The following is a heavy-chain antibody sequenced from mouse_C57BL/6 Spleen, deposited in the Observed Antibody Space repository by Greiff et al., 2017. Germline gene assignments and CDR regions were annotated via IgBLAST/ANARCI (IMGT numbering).Heavy chain of an antibody. D-gene: IGHD4-1*01. V-gene: IGHV1-15*01. Sequence: VQLQESGAELVRPGASVTLSCKASGYTFTDYEMHWVKQTPVHGLEWIGAIDPETGGTAYNQKFKGKAILTADKSSNTAYMELRGRTSGDSAVYYCASRTGTGGYYFDYWGQGTTLTVSS. CDR1: GYTFTDYE. CDR2: IDPETGGT. CDR3: ASRTGTGGYYFDY. J-gene: IGHJ2*01.